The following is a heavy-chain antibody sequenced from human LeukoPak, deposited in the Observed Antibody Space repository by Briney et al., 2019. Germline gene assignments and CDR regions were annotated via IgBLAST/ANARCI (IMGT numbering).Heavy chain of an antibody. CDR1: GGSINTYY. J-gene: IGHJ5*02. Sequence: SETLSLTCTVSGGSINTYYWSWIRQPAGKGLEWIGRIYSTGITTYNPSLKGRVTMSVDTSKNQFSLKLSSVTAADTAVYYCARPQSGLGWFDPWGQGILVSVSS. CDR2: IYSTGIT. CDR3: ARPQSGLGWFDP. V-gene: IGHV4-4*07.